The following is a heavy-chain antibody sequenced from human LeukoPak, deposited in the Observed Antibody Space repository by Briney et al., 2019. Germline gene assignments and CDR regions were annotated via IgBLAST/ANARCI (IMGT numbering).Heavy chain of an antibody. D-gene: IGHD5-18*01. CDR1: GFTVSSSY. J-gene: IGHJ6*03. CDR3: ASQRGYSYGYYYYYMDV. V-gene: IGHV3-53*01. Sequence: GGSLRLSCAASGFTVSSSYMSWVRQAPGRGREWVSVIYSGGSTYYADSVKGRFTISRDNSKNTLYLQMNSLRAEDTAVYYCASQRGYSYGYYYYYMDVWGKGTTVTVSS. CDR2: IYSGGST.